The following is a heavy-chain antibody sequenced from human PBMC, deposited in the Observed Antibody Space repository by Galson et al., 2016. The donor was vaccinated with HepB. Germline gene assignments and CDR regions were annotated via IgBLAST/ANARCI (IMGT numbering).Heavy chain of an antibody. CDR2: INAGNGNT. D-gene: IGHD2-2*03. CDR3: ARSPTGFCSRTKCYGVIYLDR. Sequence: SVKVSCKASGYTFIRYVIQWVRQAPGHRLEWMGWINAGNGNTKYSHKFKGRVIIDRDTSASTAYMELSSLRPEDTAIYYCARSPTGFCSRTKCYGVIYLDRWGQGTPVTVSS. CDR1: GYTFIRYV. J-gene: IGHJ4*02. V-gene: IGHV1-3*01.